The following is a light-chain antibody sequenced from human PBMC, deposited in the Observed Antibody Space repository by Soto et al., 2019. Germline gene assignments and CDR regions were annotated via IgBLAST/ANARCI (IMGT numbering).Light chain of an antibody. V-gene: IGKV1-39*01. J-gene: IGKJ1*01. CDR3: QQSFNLPRT. CDR2: AAS. CDR1: QDLTNY. Sequence: DIQMTQSPPSLAASVGDRVTITCQASQDLTNYLNWYQQKPGEAPKLLLFAASNLHAGVPPRFSCSGSGTSFSLTIRSLQPEDFATYYCQQSFNLPRTFGPGTKVDIK.